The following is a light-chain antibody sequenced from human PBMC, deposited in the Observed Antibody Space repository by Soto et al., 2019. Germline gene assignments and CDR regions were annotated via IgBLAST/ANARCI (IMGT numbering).Light chain of an antibody. CDR2: LGF. CDR1: QSLLHSNGFQY. J-gene: IGKJ1*01. Sequence: EIVMTQSPPSLSVTPGEPASISCRSSQSLLHSNGFQYLDWYLQKPGQSPQLLIYLGFNRASGVPDRFSGSGSGTDFTLTISRVEAEDVGIYFCMQPLEAPWTFGQGTKVEIK. V-gene: IGKV2-28*01. CDR3: MQPLEAPWT.